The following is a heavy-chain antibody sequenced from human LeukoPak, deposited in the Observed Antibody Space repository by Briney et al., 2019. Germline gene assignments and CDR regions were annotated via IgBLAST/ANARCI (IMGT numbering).Heavy chain of an antibody. Sequence: GGSLRLSCAASGFTFSSYNMNWVRQAPGKGLEWVSYISSSSRYIHYADSVKGRFTICRDKAKTSLYLQMNSLRAEDTAGYYCAGTRFLRSTVLYYFYYWGQGTLVTVSS. CDR1: GFTFSSYN. D-gene: IGHD2/OR15-2a*01. J-gene: IGHJ4*02. CDR2: ISSSSRYI. CDR3: AGTRFLRSTVLYYFYY. V-gene: IGHV3-21*01.